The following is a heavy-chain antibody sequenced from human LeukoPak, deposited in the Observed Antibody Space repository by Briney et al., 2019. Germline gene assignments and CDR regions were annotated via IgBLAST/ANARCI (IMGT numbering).Heavy chain of an antibody. CDR3: ARERVGYCSSTSCYSPFYYGSGSPHFDY. CDR2: IYYSGST. CDR1: GGSISSGGYY. J-gene: IGHJ4*02. D-gene: IGHD2-2*01. V-gene: IGHV4-31*03. Sequence: SETLSLTCTVSGGSISSGGYYWSWIRQHPGKGLEWIGYIYYSGSTYYNPSLKSRVTISVDTSKNQFSLKLSSVTAADTAVYYCARERVGYCSSTSCYSPFYYGSGSPHFDYWGQGTLVTVSS.